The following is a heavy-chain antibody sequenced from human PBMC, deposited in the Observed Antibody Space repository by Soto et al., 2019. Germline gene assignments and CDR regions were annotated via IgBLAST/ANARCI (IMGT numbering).Heavy chain of an antibody. V-gene: IGHV4-34*01. J-gene: IGHJ4*02. Sequence: SETLSLTCAVYGGSFSGYYWSWIRQSPGKGLEWIGEINHSGSSISNPSLKSRVTISVDTSKNQFTLKLRSVTAADTAAYYCARGISLIVEVHRDAPDKYYFDSWSQGTLVTVSS. CDR2: INHSGSS. CDR3: ARGISLIVEVHRDAPDKYYFDS. CDR1: GGSFSGYY. D-gene: IGHD2-15*01.